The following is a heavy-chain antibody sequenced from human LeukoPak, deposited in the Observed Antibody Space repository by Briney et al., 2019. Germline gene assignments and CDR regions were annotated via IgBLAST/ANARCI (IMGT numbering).Heavy chain of an antibody. CDR3: ATDPWNYGPRGDY. CDR1: GYTLTELS. D-gene: IGHD1-7*01. Sequence: ASVKVSCKVSGYTLTELSMHWVRQAPGKGPEWMGGFDPEDGETIYAQKFQGRVTMTEDTSTDTAYMELSSLRSEDTAVYYCATDPWNYGPRGDYWGQGTLVTVSS. J-gene: IGHJ4*02. CDR2: FDPEDGET. V-gene: IGHV1-24*01.